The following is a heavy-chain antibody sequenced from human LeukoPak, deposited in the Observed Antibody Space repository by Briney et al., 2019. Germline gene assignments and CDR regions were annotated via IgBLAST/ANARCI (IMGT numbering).Heavy chain of an antibody. Sequence: PSDTLSLTCTVSGGSITSATYYWGWIRQPPGKGLEWIGNIYYFGSTYNNPSLKSRVTISIHTSKNQFSLKLSSVTAADTAVYRCARHRRHYDILTGYYAGPLDILGQGTMVTVSS. D-gene: IGHD3-9*01. CDR2: IYYFGST. V-gene: IGHV4-39*01. CDR3: ARHRRHYDILTGYYAGPLDI. CDR1: GGSITSATYY. J-gene: IGHJ3*02.